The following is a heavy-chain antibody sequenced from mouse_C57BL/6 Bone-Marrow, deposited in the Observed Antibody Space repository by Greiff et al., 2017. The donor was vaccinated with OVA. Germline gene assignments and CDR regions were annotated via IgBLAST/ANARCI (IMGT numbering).Heavy chain of an antibody. Sequence: VKLVESGAELVRPGASVKLSCKASGYTFTDYYINWVKQRPGQGLEWIARIYPGSGNTYYNEKFKGKATLTAEKSSSTAYMQLSSLTSEDSAVYFCARGVSWFAYWGQGTLVTVSA. J-gene: IGHJ3*01. CDR3: ARGVSWFAY. V-gene: IGHV1-76*01. CDR1: GYTFTDYY. CDR2: IYPGSGNT.